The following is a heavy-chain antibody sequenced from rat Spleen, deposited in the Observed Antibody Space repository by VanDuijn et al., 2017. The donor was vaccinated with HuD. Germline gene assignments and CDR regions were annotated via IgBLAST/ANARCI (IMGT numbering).Heavy chain of an antibody. D-gene: IGHD5-1*01. CDR2: ISYDGNNT. J-gene: IGHJ3*01. V-gene: IGHV5-7*01. CDR1: GFTFSDYN. Sequence: EVQLVESGGGLVQPGRSLTISCAASGFTFSDYNMAWVRQAPKKGLEWATTISYDGNNTYYRDSGKGRFTISRDNAKSTLYLQMDSLRSEDTAIYYCARHGLTGSGWFAYWGQGTLVTVSS. CDR3: ARHGLTGSGWFAY.